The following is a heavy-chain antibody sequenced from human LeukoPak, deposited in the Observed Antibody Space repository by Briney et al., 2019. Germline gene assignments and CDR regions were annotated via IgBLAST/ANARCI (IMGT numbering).Heavy chain of an antibody. Sequence: ASVKVSCKASGYTFAGYYMHWVRQAPGQGLEWMGWINPNSGGTNYAQKFQGRVTMTRDTSISTAYMELSRLRSDDTAVYYCARLSGSGANWFDPWGQGTLVTVSS. CDR3: ARLSGSGANWFDP. CDR2: INPNSGGT. V-gene: IGHV1-2*02. CDR1: GYTFAGYY. J-gene: IGHJ5*02. D-gene: IGHD3-10*01.